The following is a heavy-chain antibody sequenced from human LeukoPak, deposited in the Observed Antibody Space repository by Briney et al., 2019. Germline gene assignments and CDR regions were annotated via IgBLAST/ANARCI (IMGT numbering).Heavy chain of an antibody. CDR1: GCTFTGYY. D-gene: IGHD6-6*01. J-gene: IGHJ4*02. CDR2: INPNTGDT. V-gene: IGHV1-2*02. CDR3: ASYPRYSSSPPFDY. Sequence: ASVKVSCKASGCTFTGYYMHWVRQAPGQGFEWMGWINPNTGDTNYAQKFQGRVTMTRDTTISAAFMELTRLTSDDTAVYYCASYPRYSSSPPFDYWGQGTLVTVSS.